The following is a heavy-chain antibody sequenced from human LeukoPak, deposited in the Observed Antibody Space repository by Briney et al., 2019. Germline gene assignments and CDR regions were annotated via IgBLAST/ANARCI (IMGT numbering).Heavy chain of an antibody. V-gene: IGHV3-43*01. J-gene: IGHJ5*02. CDR1: GFSFDEYT. CDR2: ICYDGDTT. CDR3: AKDGHYCTATTCYSSWFAP. Sequence: PGGSLRLSCEASGFSFDEYTMHWVRQAPGKGLEWVSLICYDGDTTYYADSVRGRFTVSRDNSRNSLFLQMSSLTTDDTGFYYCAKDGHYCTATTCYSSWFAPWGQGTLVTVSS. D-gene: IGHD1/OR15-1a*01.